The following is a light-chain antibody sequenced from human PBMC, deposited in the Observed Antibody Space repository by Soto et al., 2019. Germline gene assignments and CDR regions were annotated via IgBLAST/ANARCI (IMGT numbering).Light chain of an antibody. J-gene: IGKJ4*01. CDR2: GAS. Sequence: EIVLTQSPGTLSLSPGERATLSCRASQSVSSSYLAWYQQKPGQPPRLLIYGASSRATGIPDRFSGSGSGTDFTLTIRRLEPEDFAVYYCQQYGSSPLTFGGGTKVDIK. CDR3: QQYGSSPLT. V-gene: IGKV3-20*01. CDR1: QSVSSSY.